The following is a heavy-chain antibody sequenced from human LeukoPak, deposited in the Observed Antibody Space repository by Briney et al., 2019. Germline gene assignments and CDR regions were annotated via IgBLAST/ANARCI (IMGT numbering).Heavy chain of an antibody. CDR2: IYSGGRT. Sequence: GGSLRLSCAASGFTVSSNYMSWVRQAPGKGLEWVSVIYSGGRTYYADSVKGRFTVSRDNSENTLYLQMNSLRVEDTAVYYCARDPTGYSSAWYSFDYWGQGTLVTVSS. V-gene: IGHV3-66*01. J-gene: IGHJ4*02. CDR1: GFTVSSNY. CDR3: ARDPTGYSSAWYSFDY. D-gene: IGHD6-19*01.